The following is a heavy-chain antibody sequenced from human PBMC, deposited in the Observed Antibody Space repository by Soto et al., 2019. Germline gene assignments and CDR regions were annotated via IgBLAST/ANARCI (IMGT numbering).Heavy chain of an antibody. CDR2: ISIRGGDE. CDR3: ARGTIVARQHLDY. D-gene: IGHD6-6*01. J-gene: IGHJ4*02. CDR1: GFTFSSYA. V-gene: IGHV3-30*03. Sequence: QVQLVESGGGVVQPGKSLRLSCAASGFTFSSYAMHWARQAPGKGLEWVTVISIRGGDEYYAESVRGRFTISRDDSKNTLYLQMDSLRVEDTAVSYCARGTIVARQHLDYWGQGNLGTVAS.